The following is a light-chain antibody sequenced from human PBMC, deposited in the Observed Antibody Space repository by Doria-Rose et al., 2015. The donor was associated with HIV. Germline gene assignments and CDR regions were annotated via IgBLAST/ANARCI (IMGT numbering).Light chain of an antibody. Sequence: DIRVTQSPSAMSASVGDRVTITCRASHVISNYLAWYQQKPGKAPKRLIYDTSSLHSGVPSRFSGSGSGTEFTLTISSLQPEDFATYYCLQHNSYPRTFGQGTKVDIK. J-gene: IGKJ1*01. CDR1: HVISNY. CDR3: LQHNSYPRT. CDR2: DTS. V-gene: IGKV1-17*03.